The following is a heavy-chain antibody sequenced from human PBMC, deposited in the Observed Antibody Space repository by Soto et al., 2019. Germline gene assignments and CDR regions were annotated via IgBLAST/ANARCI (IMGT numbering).Heavy chain of an antibody. D-gene: IGHD2-8*01. J-gene: IGHJ6*02. Sequence: PGGSLRLSCAASGFTFSSYAMSWVRQAPGKGLEWVSAISGSGGSTYYADSVKGRFTISRDNSKNTLYLQMNSLRAEDTAVYYYAKSLRKMVYVDMDGMDVWGQGTTVTVSS. CDR1: GFTFSSYA. V-gene: IGHV3-23*01. CDR3: AKSLRKMVYVDMDGMDV. CDR2: ISGSGGST.